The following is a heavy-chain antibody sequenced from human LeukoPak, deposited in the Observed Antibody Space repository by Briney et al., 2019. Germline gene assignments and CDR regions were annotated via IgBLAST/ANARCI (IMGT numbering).Heavy chain of an antibody. CDR1: GWSFSGYC. D-gene: IGHD3-10*01. V-gene: IGHV4-34*01. CDR3: ARGQRMYYYGSGSPGGNWFDP. Sequence: PSETLSLTCAAYGWSFSGYCWSWIRQPPGKGLDWIGEINHSGSTNYNPSLKSRVTISVDTSKNQFSLKLSSVTAADTAVYYCARGQRMYYYGSGSPGGNWFDPWGQGTLVTVSS. CDR2: INHSGST. J-gene: IGHJ5*02.